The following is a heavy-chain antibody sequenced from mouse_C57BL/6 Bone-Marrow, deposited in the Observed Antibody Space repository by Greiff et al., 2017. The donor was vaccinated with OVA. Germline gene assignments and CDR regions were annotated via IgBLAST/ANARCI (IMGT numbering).Heavy chain of an antibody. Sequence: EVQLQESGGGLVKPGGSLKLSCAASGFTFSDYGMHWVRQAPEKGLEWVAYISSGSSTIYYADTVKGRFTISRDNAKNTLFLQMTSLRSEDTAMYYCARTPTPYYFDYWGQGTTLTVSS. J-gene: IGHJ2*01. CDR3: ARTPTPYYFDY. D-gene: IGHD4-1*02. V-gene: IGHV5-17*01. CDR1: GFTFSDYG. CDR2: ISSGSSTI.